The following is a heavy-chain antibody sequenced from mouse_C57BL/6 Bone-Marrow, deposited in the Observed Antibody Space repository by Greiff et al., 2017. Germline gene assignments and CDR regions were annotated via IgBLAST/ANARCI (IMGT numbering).Heavy chain of an antibody. CDR3: ARDSHGAY. J-gene: IGHJ3*01. Sequence: VEPGASVKMSCKASGYTFTDYYMNWVKQSHGKSLEWIGVINPYNGGTSYNQKFKGKATLTVDKSSSTAYMELNSLTSEDSAVYYCARDSHGAYWGQGTLVTVSA. V-gene: IGHV1-19*01. CDR2: INPYNGGT. CDR1: GYTFTDYY.